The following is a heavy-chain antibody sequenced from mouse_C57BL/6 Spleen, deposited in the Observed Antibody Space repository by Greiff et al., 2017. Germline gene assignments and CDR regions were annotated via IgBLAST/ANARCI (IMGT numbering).Heavy chain of an antibody. J-gene: IGHJ2*01. CDR3: ARLGGSSYCFDY. CDR1: GYAFSSSW. D-gene: IGHD1-1*01. Sequence: QVQLQQSGPELVKPGASVKISCKASGYAFSSSWMNWVKQRPGKGLEWIGRIYPGDGDTNYNGKFKGKATLTADKSSSTAYMQLSSLTSEDSAVYFCARLGGSSYCFDYWGQGTTLTVSS. V-gene: IGHV1-82*01. CDR2: IYPGDGDT.